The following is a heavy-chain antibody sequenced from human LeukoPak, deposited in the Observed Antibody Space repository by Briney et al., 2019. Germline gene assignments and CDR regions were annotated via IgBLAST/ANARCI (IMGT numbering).Heavy chain of an antibody. CDR1: GYTFSSYG. V-gene: IGHV1-18*01. CDR3: ARDRLYSYGYYGMDV. D-gene: IGHD5-18*01. J-gene: IGHJ6*02. Sequence: GASVKVSCKASGYTFSSYGISWMRQAPGQGLEWMGWISGYNGNINYAQNLQGGVTMTTDTFTSTAYMELRSLRSDDTAVYYCARDRLYSYGYYGMDVWGQGTTVTVSS. CDR2: ISGYNGNI.